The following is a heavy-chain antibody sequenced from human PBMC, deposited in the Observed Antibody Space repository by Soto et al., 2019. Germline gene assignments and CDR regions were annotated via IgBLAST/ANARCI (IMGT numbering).Heavy chain of an antibody. CDR3: AKDLGSSPPGDH. J-gene: IGHJ4*02. CDR1: GVTFNNYA. D-gene: IGHD3-10*01. Sequence: EVQLLESGGGLVQPGGSLRLSCAVSGVTFNNYAMSWFRQAPGKGLEWVSAISRSGGSTYYADSVKGRFTIFRDTSKNTLYLQMNSLRAEDTAKYYCAKDLGSSPPGDHWGQGTLVTVSS. CDR2: ISRSGGST. V-gene: IGHV3-23*01.